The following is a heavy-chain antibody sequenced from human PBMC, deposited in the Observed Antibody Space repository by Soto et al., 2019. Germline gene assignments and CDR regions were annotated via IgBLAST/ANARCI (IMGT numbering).Heavy chain of an antibody. Sequence: GGSLRLSCATSGFTLNIFWMSWVRQAPGEGLEWVANINQDGSARDYVDSVKGRFTISRDNAENSLYLQMNSLRGEDTAVYYCARGSTVSPNFDIWGPGTLVTVSS. D-gene: IGHD4-17*01. CDR2: INQDGSAR. J-gene: IGHJ4*02. CDR3: ARGSTVSPNFDI. V-gene: IGHV3-7*04. CDR1: GFTLNIFW.